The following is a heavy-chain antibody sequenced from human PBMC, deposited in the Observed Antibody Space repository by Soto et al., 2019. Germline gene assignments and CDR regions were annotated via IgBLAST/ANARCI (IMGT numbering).Heavy chain of an antibody. CDR2: ISGSGGST. V-gene: IGHV3-23*01. CDR1: GFTFSSYA. D-gene: IGHD2-2*01. CDR3: AKDIVVVPAAIRLADYFDY. Sequence: GWSLRLSCAASGFTFSSYAMSWVRQAPGKGLEWVSAISGSGGSTYYADSVKGRFTISRDNSKNTLYLQMNSLRAEDTAVYYCAKDIVVVPAAIRLADYFDYWGQGTLVTVSS. J-gene: IGHJ4*02.